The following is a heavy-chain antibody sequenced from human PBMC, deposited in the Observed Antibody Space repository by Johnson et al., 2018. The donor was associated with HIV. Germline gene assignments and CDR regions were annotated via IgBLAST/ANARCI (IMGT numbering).Heavy chain of an antibody. V-gene: IGHV3-9*01. CDR3: ARDAVTVVRGVIYGWVVFDI. Sequence: VQLVESGGGLVQPGRSLRLSCAASGFTFDDYAMHWVRQAPGKGLEWVSRISWKSGTIIYADSVKGRFSISRDNAKNSLYLQMNSLRAEDTAVYFCARDAVTVVRGVIYGWVVFDIWGQGTMVTVSS. CDR2: ISWKSGTI. J-gene: IGHJ3*02. D-gene: IGHD3-10*01. CDR1: GFTFDDYA.